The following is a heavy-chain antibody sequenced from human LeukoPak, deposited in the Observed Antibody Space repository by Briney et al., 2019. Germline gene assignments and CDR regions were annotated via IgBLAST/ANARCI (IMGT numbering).Heavy chain of an antibody. V-gene: IGHV1-18*01. D-gene: IGHD2-15*01. Sequence: AAVKVSCKASGYTFTSYAMHWVRQAPGQGLEWMGWISAYNGNTNYAQKLQGRVTMTTDTSTSTAYMELRSLRSDDTAVYYCARTDLGYCSGGSCYSEGAYNWFDPWGQGTLVTVSS. CDR3: ARTDLGYCSGGSCYSEGAYNWFDP. CDR2: ISAYNGNT. J-gene: IGHJ5*02. CDR1: GYTFTSYA.